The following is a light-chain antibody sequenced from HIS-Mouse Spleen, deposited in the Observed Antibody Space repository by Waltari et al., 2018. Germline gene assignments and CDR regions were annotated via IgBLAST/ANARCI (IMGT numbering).Light chain of an antibody. Sequence: DIQLTQSPSFLSASVGDRVTITCRASQGISSYLAWYQQKPGKAPKRLIYAASTFQSGVPSRFSGSGSGTEFTLTISSLQPEDFATYYCQQLNSYPPTFGQGTKVEIK. V-gene: IGKV1-9*01. CDR2: AAS. J-gene: IGKJ1*01. CDR1: QGISSY. CDR3: QQLNSYPPT.